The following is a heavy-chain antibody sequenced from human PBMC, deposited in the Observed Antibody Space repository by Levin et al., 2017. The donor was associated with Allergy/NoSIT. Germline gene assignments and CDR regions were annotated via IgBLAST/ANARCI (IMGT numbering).Heavy chain of an antibody. V-gene: IGHV4-39*07. CDR3: ARSFDY. Sequence: SETLSLTCTVSGGSISSGNYYWSWIRQPPGKGLEWIGSFYYSGNTYYNPSLKSRVTISVDTSRSRFSLKVNSVTAADTAVYYCARSFDYWGQGTLVTVSS. CDR2: FYYSGNT. J-gene: IGHJ4*02. CDR1: GGSISSGNYY.